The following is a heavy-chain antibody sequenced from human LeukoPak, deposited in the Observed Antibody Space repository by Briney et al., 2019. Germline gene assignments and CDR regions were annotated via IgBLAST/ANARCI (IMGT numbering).Heavy chain of an antibody. J-gene: IGHJ4*02. D-gene: IGHD3-16*02. V-gene: IGHV3-7*04. CDR3: ARGDTQSKYRQFDS. CDR1: GFTFSNYW. CDR2: IKHDGSED. Sequence: GGSLRLSCAASGFTFSNYWMTWVRQAPGKGLEWVANIKHDGSEDYYLDSVKGRFTISRDNAKNSLYLQMNSLRAEDTGVYYCARGDTQSKYRQFDSWGQGSLVIVSS.